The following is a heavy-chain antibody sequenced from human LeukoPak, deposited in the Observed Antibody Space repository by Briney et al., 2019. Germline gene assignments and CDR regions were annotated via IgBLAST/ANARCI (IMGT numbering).Heavy chain of an antibody. CDR2: ISDSGDIT. V-gene: IGHV3-23*01. D-gene: IGHD6-19*01. J-gene: IGHJ4*02. Sequence: PGGSLRLSCAASGLTFSSYAMSWVRQAPGKGLEWVSIISDSGDITYYADSVKGRFTISRDNSKNTLYLQMNSLRAEDTAVYYCAKVGAAGIAVVLVDYWGQGTLVTVSS. CDR3: AKVGAAGIAVVLVDY. CDR1: GLTFSSYA.